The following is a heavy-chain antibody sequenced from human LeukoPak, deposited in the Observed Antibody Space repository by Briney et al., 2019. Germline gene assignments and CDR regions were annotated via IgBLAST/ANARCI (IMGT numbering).Heavy chain of an antibody. Sequence: SGGSLRLSCTVSGFTVSSNSMSWVRQAPGKGLEWVSFIYSAGSTHYSDSVKGRFTISIDNSKNTPYLQMNSLRAEDTAVYYCARRDGAYTHPYDYWGQGTLVTVS. D-gene: IGHD3-16*01. CDR3: ARRDGAYTHPYDY. J-gene: IGHJ4*02. V-gene: IGHV3-53*01. CDR1: GFTVSSNS. CDR2: IYSAGST.